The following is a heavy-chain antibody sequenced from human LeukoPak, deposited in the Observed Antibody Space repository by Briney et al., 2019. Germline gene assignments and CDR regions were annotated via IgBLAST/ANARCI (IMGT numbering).Heavy chain of an antibody. J-gene: IGHJ4*02. CDR2: IIPIFGTA. V-gene: IGHV1-69*13. Sequence: ASVKVSCKAYGGTFSSYAISWVRQAPGQGLEWMGGIIPIFGTANYAQKFQGRVTITADESTSTAYMELSSLRSEDTAVYYCARDTLKYSSGLFWYWGQGTLVTVSS. D-gene: IGHD6-19*01. CDR1: GGTFSSYA. CDR3: ARDTLKYSSGLFWY.